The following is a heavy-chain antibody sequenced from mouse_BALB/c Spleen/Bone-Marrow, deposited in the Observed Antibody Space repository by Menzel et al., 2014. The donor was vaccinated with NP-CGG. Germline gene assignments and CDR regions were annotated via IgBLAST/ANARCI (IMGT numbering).Heavy chain of an antibody. Sequence: QVQLKHSGPELVKPGASMKISCKASGYAFSSSWMNWVKQRPGQGLEWIGRIYPGDGDTNYNGKFKGKATLTADKSSSTAYMQLSSLTSVDSAVYFCARDYYGSSYDYWGQGTTLTVSS. CDR1: GYAFSSSW. CDR3: ARDYYGSSYDY. V-gene: IGHV1-82*01. J-gene: IGHJ2*01. CDR2: IYPGDGDT. D-gene: IGHD1-1*01.